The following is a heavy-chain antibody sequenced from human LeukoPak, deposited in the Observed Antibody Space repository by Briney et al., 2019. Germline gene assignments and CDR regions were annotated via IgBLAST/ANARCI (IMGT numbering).Heavy chain of an antibody. CDR1: GFTFSSYW. Sequence: GGSLRLSCAASGFTFSSYWMSWVRQAPGKGLEWVANIKQDGSEKYYVDSVKGRFTISRDNAKNSLYLQMNSLRAEDTAVYYCAREGGYYDSSGYNYVYHYGMDVWGQGTTVTVSS. V-gene: IGHV3-7*03. D-gene: IGHD3-22*01. CDR2: IKQDGSEK. CDR3: AREGGYYDSSGYNYVYHYGMDV. J-gene: IGHJ6*02.